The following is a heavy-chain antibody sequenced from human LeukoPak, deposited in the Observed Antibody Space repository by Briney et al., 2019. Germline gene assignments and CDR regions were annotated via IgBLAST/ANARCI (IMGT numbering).Heavy chain of an antibody. J-gene: IGHJ4*02. Sequence: GASVKVSCKASGGTFSSYAISWVRQAPGQALEWMGGFIPIFGTANYAQKFQGRVTITADESTSTAYMELSSLRSEDTAVYYCARDFSGGSCYHCGLDYWGQGTLVTVSS. CDR2: FIPIFGTA. D-gene: IGHD2-15*01. V-gene: IGHV1-69*13. CDR1: GGTFSSYA. CDR3: ARDFSGGSCYHCGLDY.